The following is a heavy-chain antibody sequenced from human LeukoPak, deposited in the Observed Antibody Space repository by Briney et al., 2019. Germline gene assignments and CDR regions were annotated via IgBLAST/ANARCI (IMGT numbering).Heavy chain of an antibody. D-gene: IGHD6-19*01. Sequence: PSQTLSLTCTVSGDSISSGSYYWSWIRQPAGKGLEWIGRIYSSGSTNYNPSLKSRVTISVDTSKNQFSLKLSSVTAADTAVYYCARVGIAVAGPGNYWGQGTLVTVSS. J-gene: IGHJ4*02. V-gene: IGHV4-61*02. CDR2: IYSSGST. CDR3: ARVGIAVAGPGNY. CDR1: GDSISSGSYY.